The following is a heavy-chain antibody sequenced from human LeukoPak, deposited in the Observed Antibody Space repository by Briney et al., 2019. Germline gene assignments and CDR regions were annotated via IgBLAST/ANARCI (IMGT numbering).Heavy chain of an antibody. D-gene: IGHD6-19*01. J-gene: IGHJ4*02. CDR2: INSVGSST. CDR1: GFTFSGYG. Sequence: PGRSLRLSCAASGFTFSGYGMHWVRQAPGKGLVWVSRINSVGSSTSYAGSVKGRFTISRDNAKNTLYLQMNSLRAEDTAVYYCARERTSGWDAFDFWGQGTLVTVSS. CDR3: ARERTSGWDAFDF. V-gene: IGHV3-74*01.